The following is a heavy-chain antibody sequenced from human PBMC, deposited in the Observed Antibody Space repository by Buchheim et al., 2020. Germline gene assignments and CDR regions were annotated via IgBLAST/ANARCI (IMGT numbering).Heavy chain of an antibody. CDR3: ARGSYRGYYFDY. D-gene: IGHD4-11*01. Sequence: EVQLVESGGGLVQPGGSLRLSCAASGFTFSSYSMNWVRQAPGKGLEWVSCISSSSSTIYYADSVKGRFTISRDNAKNSLYLQMNSLRAEDTAVYYCARGSYRGYYFDYWGQGTL. J-gene: IGHJ4*02. V-gene: IGHV3-48*01. CDR1: GFTFSSYS. CDR2: ISSSSSTI.